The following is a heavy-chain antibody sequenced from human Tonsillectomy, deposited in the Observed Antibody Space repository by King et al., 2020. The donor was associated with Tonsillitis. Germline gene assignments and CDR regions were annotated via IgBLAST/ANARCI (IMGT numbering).Heavy chain of an antibody. Sequence: QLQESGPGLVKSSETLSLTCTVSGVSISSSSNYWGWIRQPPGTGLEWIGSLYYNGGTYYNPSLKSRVTISVDASKNRFSLKVSAVTAADTAVYYCARQNFWTGYSTYLYYFDYWGQGTLVTVSS. D-gene: IGHD3/OR15-3a*01. V-gene: IGHV4-39*01. CDR1: GVSISSSSNY. J-gene: IGHJ4*02. CDR2: LYYNGGT. CDR3: ARQNFWTGYSTYLYYFDY.